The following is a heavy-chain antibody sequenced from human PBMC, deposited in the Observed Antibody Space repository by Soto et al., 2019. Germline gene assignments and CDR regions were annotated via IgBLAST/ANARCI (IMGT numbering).Heavy chain of an antibody. V-gene: IGHV3-23*01. J-gene: IGHJ3*02. Sequence: EVQMLESGGGLVQPGGSLRLSCAASGFTLSSYALSWVRQAPGKGLEWVSGISGSGDFTFDADSVRGRFTISGDNSMNTLYLQMNSLRVEDTAVYYCARGPTIFGVGVDAFDIWGQGTMATVSS. CDR3: ARGPTIFGVGVDAFDI. CDR1: GFTLSSYA. CDR2: ISGSGDFT. D-gene: IGHD3-3*01.